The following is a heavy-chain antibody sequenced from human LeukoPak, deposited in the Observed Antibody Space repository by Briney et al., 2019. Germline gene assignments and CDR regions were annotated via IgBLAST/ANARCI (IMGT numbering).Heavy chain of an antibody. J-gene: IGHJ4*02. CDR2: ISSSSSYI. V-gene: IGHV3-21*04. CDR3: TRNRVADTTEFAY. D-gene: IGHD6-19*01. Sequence: SGGSLRLSCAASGFTFSSYSMNWVRQAPGKGLEWVSSISSSSSYIYCADSVKGRFTISSDTSKNTVDVQMTSLRTEDTAIYYCTRNRVADTTEFAYWGQGTRVTVSS. CDR1: GFTFSSYS.